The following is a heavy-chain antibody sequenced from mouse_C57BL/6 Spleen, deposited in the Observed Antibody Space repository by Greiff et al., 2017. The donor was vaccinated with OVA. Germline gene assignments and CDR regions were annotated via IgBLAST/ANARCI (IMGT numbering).Heavy chain of an antibody. V-gene: IGHV1-82*01. Sequence: VMLVESGPELVKPGASVKISCKASGYAFSSSWINWVKQRPGKGLEWIGRIYPGDGDTNYNGKLKGQATLTADTSSRTAYMQRSSLTSEESAVYFCAREGNWDPIYWGKGPTLT. CDR3: AREGNWDPIY. CDR2: IYPGDGDT. J-gene: IGHJ2*01. CDR1: GYAFSSSW. D-gene: IGHD4-1*01.